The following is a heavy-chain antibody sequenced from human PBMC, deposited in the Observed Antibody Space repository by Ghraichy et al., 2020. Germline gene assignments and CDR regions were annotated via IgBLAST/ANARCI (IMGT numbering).Heavy chain of an antibody. CDR3: VKENGDYIFSAFDI. CDR2: ISGSGGIT. J-gene: IGHJ3*02. D-gene: IGHD4-17*01. Sequence: SCEASGFTFRTYGMSWVRQAPGKGLEWVSSISGSGGITYYADSVKGRFTTSRDNFKETLYLQMHSLRAKDTAIYYCVKENGDYIFSAFDIWGQGTVVTVSS. CDR1: GFTFRTYG. V-gene: IGHV3-23*01.